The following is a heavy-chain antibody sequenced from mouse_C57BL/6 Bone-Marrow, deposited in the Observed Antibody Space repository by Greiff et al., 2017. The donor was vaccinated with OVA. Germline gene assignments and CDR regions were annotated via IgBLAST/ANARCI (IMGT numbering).Heavy chain of an antibody. CDR3: ARSNYGSSYWYFDV. J-gene: IGHJ1*03. D-gene: IGHD1-1*01. CDR2: IYPGSGST. V-gene: IGHV1-55*01. CDR1: GYTFTSYW. Sequence: QVQLQQPGAELVKPGASVKMSCKASGYTFTSYWITWVKQRPGQGLEWIGDIYPGSGSTNYNEKFKSKATLNVDTSSSTAYMQLSSLTSEDSAVYYCARSNYGSSYWYFDVWGTGTTVTVSS.